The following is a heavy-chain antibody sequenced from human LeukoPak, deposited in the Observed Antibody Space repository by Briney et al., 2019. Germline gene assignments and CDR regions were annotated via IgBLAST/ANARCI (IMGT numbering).Heavy chain of an antibody. CDR1: GFTFSDYY. CDR3: ASGGQWLEMGAGAIYFDY. CDR2: ISSSGSTI. D-gene: IGHD6-19*01. Sequence: GGSLRLSCAASGFTFSDYYMSWIHQAPGKVLEWVSCISSSGSTIYYADSVKGRFTISRDNAKNSLYLQMNSLRAEDTAVYYCASGGQWLEMGAGAIYFDYWGQGTLVTVSS. V-gene: IGHV3-11*04. J-gene: IGHJ4*02.